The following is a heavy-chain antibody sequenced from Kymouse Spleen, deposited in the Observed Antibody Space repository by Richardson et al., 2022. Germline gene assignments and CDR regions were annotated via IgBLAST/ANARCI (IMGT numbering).Heavy chain of an antibody. CDR3: AKDLAARPRYYYYGMDV. CDR2: ISYDGSNK. Sequence: QVQLVESGGGVVQPGRSLRLSCAASGFTFSSYGMHWVRQAPGKGLEWVAVISYDGSNKYYADSVKGRFTISRDNSKNTLYLQMNSLRAEDTAVYYCAKDLAARPRYYYYGMDVWGQGTTVTVSS. D-gene: IGHD6-6*01. J-gene: IGHJ6*02. V-gene: IGHV3-30*18. CDR1: GFTFSSYG.